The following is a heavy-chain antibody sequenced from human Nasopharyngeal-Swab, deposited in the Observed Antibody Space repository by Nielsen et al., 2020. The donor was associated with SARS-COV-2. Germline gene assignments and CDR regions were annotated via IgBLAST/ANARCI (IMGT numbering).Heavy chain of an antibody. CDR1: GFTFSTYA. J-gene: IGHJ6*02. CDR2: ISGSDYST. V-gene: IGHV3-23*01. D-gene: IGHD5-12*01. Sequence: LSLTCAASGFTFSTYAISWVRQAPGKGLEWVSVISGSDYSTHYADSVKGRFTISRDNSKNTVSLQMNSLRAEDTAIYYCAKDRDSGDDSDDYYHYYGMDVWGQGAPVTVSS. CDR3: AKDRDSGDDSDDYYHYYGMDV.